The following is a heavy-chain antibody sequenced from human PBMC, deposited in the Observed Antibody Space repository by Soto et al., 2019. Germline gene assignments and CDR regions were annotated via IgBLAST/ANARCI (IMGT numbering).Heavy chain of an antibody. Sequence: GGSLRLSCAASGFTFSSYGMHWVRQAPGKGLEWVAVIWYDGSNKYYADSVKGRFTISRDNSKNTLYLQMNSLRAEDTAVYYCARDVGITGTPAPFDIWGQGTMVTVSS. CDR2: IWYDGSNK. V-gene: IGHV3-33*01. J-gene: IGHJ3*02. CDR3: ARDVGITGTPAPFDI. CDR1: GFTFSSYG. D-gene: IGHD1-20*01.